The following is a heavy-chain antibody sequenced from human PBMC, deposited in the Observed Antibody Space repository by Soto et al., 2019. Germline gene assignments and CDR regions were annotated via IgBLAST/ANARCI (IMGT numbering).Heavy chain of an antibody. Sequence: EVQLLESGGGLVRPGGSLRLSCTASGFSFSSYDLSWVRQALWKGVEWVSTISGSDGKTYYADSVKGRFSISRDTSKTTLYLEMTIRRGEDTAVYYCARWSFRDYWGQGTRVTVS. V-gene: IGHV3-23*01. J-gene: IGHJ4*02. CDR2: ISGSDGKT. CDR1: GFSFSSYD. D-gene: IGHD1-26*01. CDR3: ARWSFRDY.